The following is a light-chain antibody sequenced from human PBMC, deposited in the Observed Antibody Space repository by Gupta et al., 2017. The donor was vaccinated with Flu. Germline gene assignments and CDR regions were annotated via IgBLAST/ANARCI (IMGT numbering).Light chain of an antibody. V-gene: IGLV3-25*03. CDR2: KDS. CDR1: TLPEQY. Sequence: SSALTQPPSVSVSPGQTARITCSGDTLPEQYAYWYQQKPGQAPVRGRKKDSERLSGIPERFAGSSSVTTVTLTISGVQAEDEADYYCQSADSNDAQVRFGGGTKLTVL. J-gene: IGLJ2*01. CDR3: QSADSNDAQVR.